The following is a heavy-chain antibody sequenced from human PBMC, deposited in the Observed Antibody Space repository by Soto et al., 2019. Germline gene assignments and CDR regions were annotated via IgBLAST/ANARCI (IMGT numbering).Heavy chain of an antibody. CDR2: IYYSGST. CDR1: GGSISSGDYY. Sequence: SETLSLTCTVSGGSISSGDYYWSWIRQPPGKGLEWIGYIYYSGSTYHNPSLKSRVTISVDTSKNQFSLKLSSVTAADTAVYYCARANYYYDSSGPLYYFDYWGQGTLVTVSS. J-gene: IGHJ4*02. D-gene: IGHD3-22*01. CDR3: ARANYYYDSSGPLYYFDY. V-gene: IGHV4-30-4*01.